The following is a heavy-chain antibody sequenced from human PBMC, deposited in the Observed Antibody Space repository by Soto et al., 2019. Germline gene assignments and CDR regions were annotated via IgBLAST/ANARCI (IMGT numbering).Heavy chain of an antibody. CDR1: GFTFSTLL. CDR3: ARGGPYSSSWPFDY. V-gene: IGHV3-30-3*01. D-gene: IGHD6-13*01. J-gene: IGHJ4*02. CDR2: ISFDGNNK. Sequence: QVQLVESGGGVVQPGRSLSLSCAASGFTFSTLLMHWVRQAPGKGLEWVTVISFDGNNKYYADSVKGRFTISRDNSKNTLYLQMTSLRVEDTAVYYCARGGPYSSSWPFDYWGQGTLVTVSS.